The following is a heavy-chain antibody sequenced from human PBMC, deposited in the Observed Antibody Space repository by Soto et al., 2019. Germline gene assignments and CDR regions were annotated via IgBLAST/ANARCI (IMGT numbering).Heavy chain of an antibody. J-gene: IGHJ6*02. D-gene: IGHD2-15*01. V-gene: IGHV2-5*02. CDR3: AYLPCSVGSCSWFSFSGMDV. CDR1: GFSLSTSGVG. Sequence: QITLKESGPTLVKPTQTLTLTCTFSGFSLSTSGVGVAWIRQPPGKALEWLALIYWDDDKRYRPSLESRLTITTDTTKNPVVLTIPNMGSVDTATYYCAYLPCSVGSCSWFSFSGMDVWGQGTTVTVSS. CDR2: IYWDDDK.